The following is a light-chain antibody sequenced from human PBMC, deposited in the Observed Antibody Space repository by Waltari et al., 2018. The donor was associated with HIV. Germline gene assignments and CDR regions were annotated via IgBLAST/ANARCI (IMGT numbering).Light chain of an antibody. Sequence: QSVLTQPPSASGTPGQGVTISCSGTISSIGSNGVNWYMQLPGTAPKLLMFSNKVRPSGVPDRFSGSKSGTSASLAISGLQSEDDGDYFCSVWDDSLSAVVFGGGTKLTVL. J-gene: IGLJ2*01. V-gene: IGLV1-44*01. CDR1: ISSIGSNG. CDR2: SNK. CDR3: SVWDDSLSAVV.